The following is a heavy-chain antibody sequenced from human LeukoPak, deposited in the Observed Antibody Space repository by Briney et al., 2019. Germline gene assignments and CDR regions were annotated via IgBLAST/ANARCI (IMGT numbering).Heavy chain of an antibody. CDR2: IIPIFGTA. CDR3: ARSPYSSGWFEAYFDY. V-gene: IGHV1-69*13. J-gene: IGHJ4*02. D-gene: IGHD6-19*01. Sequence: SVKVSCKASGGTFSSYAISWVRQAPGQGLEWMGGIIPIFGTANYAQKFQGRVTITVDESTSTAYMELSSLRSEDTAVYYCARSPYSSGWFEAYFDYWGQGTLVTVSS. CDR1: GGTFSSYA.